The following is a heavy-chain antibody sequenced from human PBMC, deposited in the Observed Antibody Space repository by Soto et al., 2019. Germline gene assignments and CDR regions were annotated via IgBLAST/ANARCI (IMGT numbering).Heavy chain of an antibody. V-gene: IGHV1-69*13. D-gene: IGHD1-26*01. CDR2: IIPIFGTA. Sequence: SVKVSCKASGGTFSSYAISWVRQAPGQGLEWMGGIIPIFGTANYAQKFQGRVTITADESTSTAYMELSSLRSEDTAVYYCARVGGYRGHFDYWGQGTLVTVSS. CDR1: GGTFSSYA. CDR3: ARVGGYRGHFDY. J-gene: IGHJ4*02.